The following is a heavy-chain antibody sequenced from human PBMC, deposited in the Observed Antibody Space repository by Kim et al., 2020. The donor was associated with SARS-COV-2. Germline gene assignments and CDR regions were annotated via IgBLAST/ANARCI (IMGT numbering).Heavy chain of an antibody. D-gene: IGHD6-13*01. J-gene: IGHJ5*02. CDR1: GYSFTTHN. Sequence: ASVKVSCRTSGYSFTTHNIHWVRQAPGQSLACMGWINGGNGNTIYSQKFRGRVTFTRDTSAHIVFMEMSSLRSEDPAVYFFARGISCALDPWGQGSLVTV. CDR2: INGGNGNT. CDR3: ARGISCALDP. V-gene: IGHV1-3*01.